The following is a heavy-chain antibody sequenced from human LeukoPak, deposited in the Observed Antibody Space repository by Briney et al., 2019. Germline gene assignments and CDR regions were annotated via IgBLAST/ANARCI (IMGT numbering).Heavy chain of an antibody. D-gene: IGHD1-26*01. CDR3: AKGTVGATRAAFDI. CDR1: GFTFDDYA. V-gene: IGHV3-9*03. Sequence: GGSLRLSCAASGFTFDDYAMHWVRQAPGKGLEWVSGISWNSGSIGYADSVKGRFTISRDNAKNSLYLQMNSLRAEDMALYYCAKGTVGATRAAFDIWGQGTMVSVSS. J-gene: IGHJ3*02. CDR2: ISWNSGSI.